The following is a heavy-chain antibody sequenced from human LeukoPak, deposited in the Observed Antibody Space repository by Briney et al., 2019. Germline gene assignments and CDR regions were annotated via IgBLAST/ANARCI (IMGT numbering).Heavy chain of an antibody. CDR1: GFTFSDYH. Sequence: GGSLRLSCTASGFTFSDYHMSWVRQTPGKGLEWLSYISTRDNTIQYADSVKGRFTISRDNANNSVFLQMNNPRAEDSAIYYCARGARWAYYFDYWGQGSLVTVSS. CDR2: ISTRDNTI. V-gene: IGHV3-11*01. D-gene: IGHD4-23*01. J-gene: IGHJ4*02. CDR3: ARGARWAYYFDY.